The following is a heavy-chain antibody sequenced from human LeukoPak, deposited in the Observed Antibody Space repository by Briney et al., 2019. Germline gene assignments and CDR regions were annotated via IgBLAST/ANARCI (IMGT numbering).Heavy chain of an antibody. J-gene: IGHJ4*02. Sequence: SETLSLTCTVSGGSISSYYWSWIRQPPGKGLEWIGYIYYSGSTNYNPSLKSRVTISVDTSKNQFSLKLSSVTAADTAVYYCASAPGYYYDSSGLGYWGQGTLVTVSS. CDR2: IYYSGST. V-gene: IGHV4-59*01. D-gene: IGHD3-22*01. CDR3: ASAPGYYYDSSGLGY. CDR1: GGSISSYY.